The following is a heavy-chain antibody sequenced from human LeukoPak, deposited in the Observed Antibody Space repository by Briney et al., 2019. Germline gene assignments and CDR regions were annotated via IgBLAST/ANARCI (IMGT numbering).Heavy chain of an antibody. V-gene: IGHV1-8*01. D-gene: IGHD1-26*01. CDR3: ASLGRVSGSYSYDY. Sequence: ASVKVSCEASGYTFTSYDINWVRQATGQGLEWMGWMNPNSGNTGYAQKFQGRVTMTRNTSISTAYMELSSLRSEDTAVYYCASLGRVSGSYSYDYWGQGTLVTVSS. CDR1: GYTFTSYD. CDR2: MNPNSGNT. J-gene: IGHJ4*02.